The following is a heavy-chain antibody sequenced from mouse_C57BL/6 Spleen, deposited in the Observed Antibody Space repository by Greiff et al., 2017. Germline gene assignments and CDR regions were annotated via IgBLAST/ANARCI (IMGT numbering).Heavy chain of an antibody. CDR1: GYTFTSYW. CDR3: DRDTTVPENFDV. D-gene: IGHD1-1*01. Sequence: QVQLQQPGAELVKPGASVKLSCKASGYTFTSYWMHWVKQRPGRGLEWIGRIDPNSGGTKYNEKFQSKATLTVDKPSSTAYMQLSSLTSADSAVYTCDRDTTVPENFDVWGTGTTVTVAS. V-gene: IGHV1-72*01. J-gene: IGHJ1*03. CDR2: IDPNSGGT.